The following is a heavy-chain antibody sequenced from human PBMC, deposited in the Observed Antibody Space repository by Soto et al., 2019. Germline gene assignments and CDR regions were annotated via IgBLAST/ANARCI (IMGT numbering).Heavy chain of an antibody. CDR1: GGSFSGYY. D-gene: IGHD3-16*02. CDR3: ARVPYHYARGTYRPRWFDP. V-gene: IGHV4-34*01. Sequence: SETLSLTCAVYGGSFSGYYWSWIRQPPGKGLQWIGTIYHDGTTYSNPSLNGRVTISVSTSQNRFSLTLRSVTAADTAVYYCARVPYHYARGTYRPRWFDPWGQGTLVTSPQ. CDR2: IYHDGTT. J-gene: IGHJ5*02.